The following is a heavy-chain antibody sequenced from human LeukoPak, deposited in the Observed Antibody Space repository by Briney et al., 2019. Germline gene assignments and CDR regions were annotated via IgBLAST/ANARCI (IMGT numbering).Heavy chain of an antibody. CDR2: IWYDGSKE. J-gene: IGHJ4*02. CDR3: ARDLGLKTLDY. Sequence: GGSLRLSCAASGFTFSTYGMHWVRQAPGKGLEWVAVIWYDGSKEYHADSVKGRFTLSKDNSKNTLYLQMNSLRAEDTAVYYCARDLGLKTLDYWGQGTLVTVSS. V-gene: IGHV3-33*01. CDR1: GFTFSTYG.